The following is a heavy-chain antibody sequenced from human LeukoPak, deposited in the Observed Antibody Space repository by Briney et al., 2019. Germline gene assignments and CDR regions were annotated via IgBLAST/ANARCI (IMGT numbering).Heavy chain of an antibody. CDR1: GYTLSELS. Sequence: GASVKVSCKVSGYTLSELSMHWVRQAPGEGLEWMGRFDPDGGETIYAQKFQGRVTMTEDTSTDTAYMELSSLRSEDTAVYYCATDPVGVGVMFLDSWGQGTLVTISS. V-gene: IGHV1-24*01. CDR2: FDPDGGET. J-gene: IGHJ4*02. CDR3: ATDPVGVGVMFLDS. D-gene: IGHD3-16*01.